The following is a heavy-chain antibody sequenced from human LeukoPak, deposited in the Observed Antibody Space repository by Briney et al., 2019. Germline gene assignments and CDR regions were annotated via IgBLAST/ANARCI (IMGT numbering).Heavy chain of an antibody. CDR2: ISSSSSYI. V-gene: IGHV3-21*01. CDR3: IRSISLYYYMDV. J-gene: IGHJ6*03. Sequence: GGSLRLSCAASGFTFSSYSMNWVRQAPGKGLEWVSSISSSSSYIYYADSVKSRFTISRDNAKNSLYLQMNSLRAEDTAVYYCIRSISLYYYMDVWGKGTTVTVSS. CDR1: GFTFSSYS. D-gene: IGHD3-3*02.